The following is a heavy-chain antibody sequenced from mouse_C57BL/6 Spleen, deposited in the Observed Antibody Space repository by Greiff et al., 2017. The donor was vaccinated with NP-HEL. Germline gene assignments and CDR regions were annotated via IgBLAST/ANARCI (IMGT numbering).Heavy chain of an antibody. CDR3: TTRTFYYGSSYVPYAMDY. Sequence: VQLQQSGAELVRPGASVKLSCTASGFNIKDYYMHWVKQRPEQGLEWIGRIDPEDGDTEYAPKFQGKATMTADTSSNTAYLQLSILTSEDTAVYYCTTRTFYYGSSYVPYAMDYWGQGTSVTVSS. V-gene: IGHV14-1*01. D-gene: IGHD1-1*01. J-gene: IGHJ4*01. CDR2: IDPEDGDT. CDR1: GFNIKDYY.